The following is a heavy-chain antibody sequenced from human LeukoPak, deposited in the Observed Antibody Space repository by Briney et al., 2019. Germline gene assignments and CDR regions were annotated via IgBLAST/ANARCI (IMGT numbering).Heavy chain of an antibody. V-gene: IGHV3-48*04. CDR2: ISSSGGTI. J-gene: IGHJ5*02. CDR1: GFTFSSYA. CDR3: ASDFGVVP. D-gene: IGHD3-3*01. Sequence: HPGGSLRLSCAASGFTFSSYAMSWVRQAPGKGLEWVSYISSSGGTIYYADSVKGRFTISRDNAKSSLYLQMNSLRAEDTAVYYCASDFGVVPWGQGTLVTVSS.